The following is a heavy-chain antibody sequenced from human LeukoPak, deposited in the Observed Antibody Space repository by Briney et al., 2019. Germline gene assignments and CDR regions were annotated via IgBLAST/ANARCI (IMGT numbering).Heavy chain of an antibody. CDR2: ISGSGGST. V-gene: IGHV3-23*01. J-gene: IGHJ6*03. Sequence: PGGTLRLSCAASGFTFSSYGMSWVRQAPGKGLEWVSTISGSGGSTYYADSVKGRFTISRDNSKNTLYLQMSSLRAEDTAVYYCAKDYGHYYYYMDVWGKGTTVTISS. CDR1: GFTFSSYG. CDR3: AKDYGHYYYYMDV. D-gene: IGHD4-17*01.